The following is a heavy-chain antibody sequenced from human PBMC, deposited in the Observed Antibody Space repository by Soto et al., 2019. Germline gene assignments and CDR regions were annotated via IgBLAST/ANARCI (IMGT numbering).Heavy chain of an antibody. D-gene: IGHD2-8*02. CDR3: ACPASGGVVSFDI. J-gene: IGHJ3*02. CDR1: GGTFSSYA. Sequence: QVQMVQSGAEVKKPGSSVKVSCKASGGTFSSYAISWVRQAPGQGLEWMGGIIPIFGTANYAQKFQGRVPITADEDTSPAFLERSSLRSVDMAVYYWACPASGGVVSFDIWGQVTMVTVSS. V-gene: IGHV1-69*01. CDR2: IIPIFGTA.